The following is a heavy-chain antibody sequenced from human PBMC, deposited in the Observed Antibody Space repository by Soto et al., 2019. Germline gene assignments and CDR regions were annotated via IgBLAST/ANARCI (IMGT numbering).Heavy chain of an antibody. CDR1: GYTFSAYT. D-gene: IGHD3-3*02. CDR2: INAGSGNT. Sequence: QAQLVQSGAEMKKPGASVKVSCKATGYTFSAYTMNWVRQAPGQSLEWMGWINAGSGNTKCSQNFKGRVSITRDTSASTVYMELTGLTSEDTAVYYCARDTETLGPRANDALDIWGQGTMVTVSS. J-gene: IGHJ3*02. V-gene: IGHV1-3*01. CDR3: ARDTETLGPRANDALDI.